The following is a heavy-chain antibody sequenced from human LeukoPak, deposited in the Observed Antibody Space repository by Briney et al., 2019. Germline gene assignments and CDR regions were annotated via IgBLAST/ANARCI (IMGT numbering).Heavy chain of an antibody. CDR2: TYYRSKWYN. J-gene: IGHJ6*02. Sequence: SQTLSLTCAISGDSVSSNSAAWNWIRQSPSRGLEWLGRTYYRSKWYNDYAVSVKSRITISLDTSKNQFSLHLNSVTPEDTAVYYCARGASIIAVTGTYYYGMDVWGQGTTVTVSS. CDR1: GDSVSSNSAA. CDR3: ARGASIIAVTGTYYYGMDV. D-gene: IGHD6-19*01. V-gene: IGHV6-1*01.